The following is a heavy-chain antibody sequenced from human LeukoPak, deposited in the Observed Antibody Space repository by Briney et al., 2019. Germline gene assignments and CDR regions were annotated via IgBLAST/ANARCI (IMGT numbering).Heavy chain of an antibody. CDR1: GFTFSTYN. CDR2: ISSGSTI. V-gene: IGHV3-48*01. J-gene: IGHJ6*03. CDR3: AREKYTTSSGNYYFFLDV. Sequence: GGSLGLSCAASGFTFSTYNMNWVRQAPGKGLEWVSYISSGSTIYYADSVKGRFTISRDNAKNSLYLQMKSLRAEDTAVYYCAREKYTTSSGNYYFFLDVWGKGTTVTVSS. D-gene: IGHD6-6*01.